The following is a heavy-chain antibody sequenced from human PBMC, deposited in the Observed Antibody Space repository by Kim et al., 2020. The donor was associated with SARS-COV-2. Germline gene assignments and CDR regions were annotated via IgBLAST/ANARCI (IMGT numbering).Heavy chain of an antibody. V-gene: IGHV1-69*13. D-gene: IGHD1-7*01. CDR2: IIPIFGTA. CDR1: GGTFSSYA. J-gene: IGHJ5*02. Sequence: SVKVSCKASGGTFSSYAISWVRQAPGQGLEWMGGIIPIFGTANYAQKFQGRVTITADESTSTAYMELSSLRSENTAVYYCARGGFPGTTGGGWFDPWGQGTLVTVSS. CDR3: ARGGFPGTTGGGWFDP.